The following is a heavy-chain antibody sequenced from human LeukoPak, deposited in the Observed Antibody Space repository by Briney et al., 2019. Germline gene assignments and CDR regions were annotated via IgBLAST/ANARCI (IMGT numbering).Heavy chain of an antibody. CDR3: ARARLTGYYDILTGEGTGFDP. V-gene: IGHV4-59*01. CDR1: GGSISSYY. D-gene: IGHD3-9*01. CDR2: IYYSGST. Sequence: SETLSLTCTVSGGSISSYYWSWIRQPPGKGLEWIGYIYYSGSTNYNPSLKSRVTISVDTSKNQFSLKLSSVTAADTAVYYRARARLTGYYDILTGEGTGFDPWGQGTLVTVSS. J-gene: IGHJ5*02.